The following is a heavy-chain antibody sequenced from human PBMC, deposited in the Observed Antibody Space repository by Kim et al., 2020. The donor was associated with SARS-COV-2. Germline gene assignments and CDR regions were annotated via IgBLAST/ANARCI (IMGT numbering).Heavy chain of an antibody. V-gene: IGHV1-18*04. CDR2: ISAYNGNT. D-gene: IGHD3-3*01. J-gene: IGHJ5*02. CDR3: ARDLEPKSGYYLSDWFDP. Sequence: ASVKVSCKASGYTFTSYGISWVRQAPGQGLEWMGWISAYNGNTNYAQKLQGRVTMTTDTSTSTAYMELSGLRSDDTAVYYCARDLEPKSGYYLSDWFDPWSQGTLVTVSS. CDR1: GYTFTSYG.